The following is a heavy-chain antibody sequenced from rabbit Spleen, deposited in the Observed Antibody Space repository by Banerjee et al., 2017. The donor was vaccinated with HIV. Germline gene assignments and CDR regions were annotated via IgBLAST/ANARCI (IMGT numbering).Heavy chain of an antibody. CDR3: ARFYAGYGDFGYAAM. Sequence: QSLVESGGGLVQPEGSLTLTCTASGVSFSSSSYMCWVRQAPGKGLEWIACIDIGSSGFTYFATWAKGRFTCSKTSSTTVTLQMTSLTAADTATYFCARFYAGYGDFGYAAMWGPGTLVTVS. CDR2: IDIGSSGFT. CDR1: GVSFSSSSY. J-gene: IGHJ4*01. D-gene: IGHD7-1*01. V-gene: IGHV1S40*01.